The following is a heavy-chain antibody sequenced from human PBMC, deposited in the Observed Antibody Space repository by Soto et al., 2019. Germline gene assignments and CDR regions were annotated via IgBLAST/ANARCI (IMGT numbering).Heavy chain of an antibody. J-gene: IGHJ4*02. CDR3: ARDRGHYGSGSYYIDY. CDR1: GGSISSGGYY. Sequence: QVQLQESGPGLVKPSQTLSLTCTVSGGSISSGGYYWSWIRQHPGKGLEWIGYIYYSGSTYYNPSLKSRVTISVDTSKNQFSLKLSSVTAADTAVYYCARDRGHYGSGSYYIDYWGQGTLVTVSS. V-gene: IGHV4-31*03. D-gene: IGHD3-10*01. CDR2: IYYSGST.